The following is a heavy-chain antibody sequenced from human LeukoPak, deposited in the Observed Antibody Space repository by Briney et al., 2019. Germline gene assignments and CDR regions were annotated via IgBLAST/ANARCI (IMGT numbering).Heavy chain of an antibody. CDR3: ARDLIGRAYGSGSYTFDY. CDR2: IIPIFGTA. D-gene: IGHD3-10*01. Sequence: GASVKVSCKASGGTFSSYAISWVRQAPGQGLEWMGGIIPIFGTANYAQKFQGRVTITADESTSTAYMELSSLRSEDTAVYYCARDLIGRAYGSGSYTFDYWGQGTLVTVSS. CDR1: GGTFSSYA. V-gene: IGHV1-69*13. J-gene: IGHJ4*02.